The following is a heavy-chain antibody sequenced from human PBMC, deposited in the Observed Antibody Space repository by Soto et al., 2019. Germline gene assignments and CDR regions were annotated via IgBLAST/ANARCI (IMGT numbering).Heavy chain of an antibody. V-gene: IGHV1-3*01. Sequence: ASVKVSCKASGYTLTSYAMHWVRQAPGQRLEYMGWISVANGNTGYSQRFQGRVTFSRDAAARIAYMELRSLRSDDTAMYYCALPDTFFCSSAYCSWDFDQWGQGTLVTVSS. CDR3: ALPDTFFCSSAYCSWDFDQ. J-gene: IGHJ4*02. D-gene: IGHD3-3*01. CDR2: ISVANGNT. CDR1: GYTLTSYA.